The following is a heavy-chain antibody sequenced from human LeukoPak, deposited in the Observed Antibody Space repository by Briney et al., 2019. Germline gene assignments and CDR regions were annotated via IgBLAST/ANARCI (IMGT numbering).Heavy chain of an antibody. CDR3: ARDRTYGGFADY. V-gene: IGHV3-33*01. J-gene: IGHJ4*02. D-gene: IGHD4-23*01. CDR2: IWYDGSNK. CDR1: GFTFSSYG. Sequence: QPGGSLRLSCAASGFTFSSYGMHWVRQAPGKGLEGGAVIWYDGSNKYYADSVKGRFTISRDNSKNTLYLQMNSLRAEDTAVYYCARDRTYGGFADYWGQGTLVTVSS.